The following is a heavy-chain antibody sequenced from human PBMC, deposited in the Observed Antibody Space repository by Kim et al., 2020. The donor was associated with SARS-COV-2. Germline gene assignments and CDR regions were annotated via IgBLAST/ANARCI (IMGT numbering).Heavy chain of an antibody. CDR3: ARSIAPRRAADLSFDY. CDR2: IHYSGST. Sequence: SETLSLTCTVSGGSISSSSYYWGWIRQPPGKGLEWIGSIHYSGSTYYNPSLKSRVTISVDTSKNQFSLKLSSVTAADTAVYYCARSIAPRRAADLSFDY. V-gene: IGHV4-39*01. D-gene: IGHD6-13*01. J-gene: IGHJ4*01. CDR1: GGSISSSSYY.